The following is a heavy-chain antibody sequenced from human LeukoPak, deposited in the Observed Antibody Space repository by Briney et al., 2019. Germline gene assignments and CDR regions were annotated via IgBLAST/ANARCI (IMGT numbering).Heavy chain of an antibody. Sequence: SETLSPTCTVSGGSISSYYWSWIRQPPGKGLEWIGYIYYSGSTNYNPSLKSRVTISVDTSKNQFSLRLSSVTAADTAVYYCARGLWFRSTHFDYWGQGTLVTVSS. CDR2: IYYSGST. V-gene: IGHV4-59*12. CDR1: GGSISSYY. D-gene: IGHD3-10*01. J-gene: IGHJ4*02. CDR3: ARGLWFRSTHFDY.